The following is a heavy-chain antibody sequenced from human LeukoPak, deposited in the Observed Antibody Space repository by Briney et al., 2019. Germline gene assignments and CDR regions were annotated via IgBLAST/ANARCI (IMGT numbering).Heavy chain of an antibody. D-gene: IGHD6-13*01. Sequence: GASVKVSCKASGYTFTSYAMNWVRQAPGQGLEWMGWINTNTGNPTYAQGFTGRFVFSLDTSVSTAYLQISSLKAEDTAVYYCARDLYSSMWYGGGFDYWGQGTLVTVAS. V-gene: IGHV7-4-1*02. CDR1: GYTFTSYA. CDR3: ARDLYSSMWYGGGFDY. CDR2: INTNTGNP. J-gene: IGHJ4*02.